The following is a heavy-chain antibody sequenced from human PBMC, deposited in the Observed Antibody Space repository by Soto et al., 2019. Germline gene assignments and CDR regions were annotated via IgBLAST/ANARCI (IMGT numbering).Heavy chain of an antibody. CDR3: ARHLTDDYGDYVGIFDY. Sequence: PSETLSLTCPVSGGSISSSSYYWGWIRQPPGKGLEWIGSIYYSGSTYYNPSLKSRVTISVDTSKNQFSLKLSSVTAADTVVYYCARHLTDDYGDYVGIFDYWGQGTLVTVSS. D-gene: IGHD4-17*01. CDR2: IYYSGST. J-gene: IGHJ4*02. CDR1: GGSISSSSYY. V-gene: IGHV4-39*01.